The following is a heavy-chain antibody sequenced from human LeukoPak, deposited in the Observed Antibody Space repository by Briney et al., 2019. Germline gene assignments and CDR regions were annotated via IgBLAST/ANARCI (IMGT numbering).Heavy chain of an antibody. Sequence: ASVKVSCKASGYTFTSYGISWVRQAPGQGLEWMGWISAYNGNTNYAQKLQGRVTMTTDTSTSTVYMELRSLRSDDTAVYYCARDRCSSNSCYYFRFVPWGQGTLVTVSS. CDR2: ISAYNGNT. CDR1: GYTFTSYG. V-gene: IGHV1-18*01. CDR3: ARDRCSSNSCYYFRFVP. D-gene: IGHD2-2*01. J-gene: IGHJ5*02.